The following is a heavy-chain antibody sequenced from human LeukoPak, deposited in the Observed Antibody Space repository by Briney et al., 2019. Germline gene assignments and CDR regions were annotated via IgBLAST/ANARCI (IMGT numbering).Heavy chain of an antibody. Sequence: GGSLRLSCAASGFTFSSFAMHWVRQAPGKGLEWVAVISYDGINKYYADSVKGRFTISRDNSKNTLYLQVNSLRVEDTAVYYCVKDQREAYRSGWSRDFDYWGQGTLVTVSS. CDR1: GFTFSSFA. CDR3: VKDQREAYRSGWSRDFDY. V-gene: IGHV3-30*04. CDR2: ISYDGINK. D-gene: IGHD6-19*01. J-gene: IGHJ4*02.